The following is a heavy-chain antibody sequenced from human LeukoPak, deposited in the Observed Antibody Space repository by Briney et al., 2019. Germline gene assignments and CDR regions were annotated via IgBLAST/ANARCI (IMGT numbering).Heavy chain of an antibody. CDR3: ARDTARRYSSSWYPLGY. Sequence: PSETLSLTCAVYGGSFSGYYWSWIRQPPGKGLEWIGEINHSGSTNYNPSLKSRVTISVDTSKNQFSLKLSSVTAADTAVCYCARDTARRYSSSWYPLGYWGQGTLVTVSS. CDR1: GGSFSGYY. V-gene: IGHV4-34*01. D-gene: IGHD6-13*01. J-gene: IGHJ4*02. CDR2: INHSGST.